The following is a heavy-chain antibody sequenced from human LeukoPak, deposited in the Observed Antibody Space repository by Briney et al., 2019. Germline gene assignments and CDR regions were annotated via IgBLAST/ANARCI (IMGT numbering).Heavy chain of an antibody. CDR3: AKDLGWELPAEAY. V-gene: IGHV3-23*01. D-gene: IGHD1-26*01. CDR1: GFTFEKYV. CDR2: IYGSGVSI. Sequence: AEGSLRLPCVASGFTFEKYVMNWVRQAPGKGLEWLATIYGSGVSISYADSVKGRFTISRDNSKNTLYLQMNSLRAEDTAMYFCAKDLGWELPAEAYWGQGILVTVSS. J-gene: IGHJ4*02.